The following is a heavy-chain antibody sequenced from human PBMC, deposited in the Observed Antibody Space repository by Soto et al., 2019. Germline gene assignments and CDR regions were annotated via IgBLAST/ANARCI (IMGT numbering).Heavy chain of an antibody. CDR1: GGTFSSYA. D-gene: IGHD3-3*01. J-gene: IGHJ5*02. V-gene: IGHV1-69*13. CDR2: IIPIFGTA. Sequence: SVKVSCKASGGTFSSYAISWVRQAPGQGLEWMGGIIPIFGTANYAQKFQGRVTITADESTSTAYMELSSLRSEDTAVYYCASGGAGAGITIFGVVTSLWFDPWGQGTLVSVSS. CDR3: ASGGAGAGITIFGVVTSLWFDP.